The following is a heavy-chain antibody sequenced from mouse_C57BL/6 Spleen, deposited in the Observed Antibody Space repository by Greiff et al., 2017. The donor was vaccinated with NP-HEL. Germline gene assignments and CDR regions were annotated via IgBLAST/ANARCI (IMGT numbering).Heavy chain of an antibody. Sequence: QVQLQQSGPGLVQPSQSLSITCTVSGFSLTSYGVHWVRQSPGKGLEWLGVIWRGGSTDYNAAFMTRLSITKDNSKSQVFFKMNSLQADDTAIYYCAKNDDDGYSWFAYWGQGTLVTVSA. V-gene: IGHV2-5*01. CDR2: IWRGGST. CDR1: GFSLTSYG. D-gene: IGHD2-3*01. J-gene: IGHJ3*01. CDR3: AKNDDDGYSWFAY.